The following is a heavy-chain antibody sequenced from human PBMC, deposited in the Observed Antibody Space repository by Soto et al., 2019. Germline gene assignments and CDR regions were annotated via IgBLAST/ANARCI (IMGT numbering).Heavy chain of an antibody. CDR3: AKDLKVSGVFHGSWNYYYGMDV. CDR1: GFSFSNHG. CDR2: ISYDGNVK. V-gene: IGHV3-30*18. Sequence: GGSLRLSCAASGFSFSNHGMQWVRQAPGKGLEWVAVISYDGNVKYYTDSVKGRFTISRDNSQSTLFLQMDSLRPEDAAVYYCAKDLKVSGVFHGSWNYYYGMDVWGQGTTVTVSS. J-gene: IGHJ6*02. D-gene: IGHD3-10*01.